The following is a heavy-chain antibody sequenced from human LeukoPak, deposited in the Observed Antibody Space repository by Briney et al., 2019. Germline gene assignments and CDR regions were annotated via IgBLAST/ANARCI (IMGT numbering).Heavy chain of an antibody. CDR3: ASSARAAAGALDY. CDR2: TSSSSSYI. J-gene: IGHJ4*02. V-gene: IGHV3-21*01. Sequence: PGGSLRLSCAASGFTFSSYSMNWVRQAPGKGLEWVSSTSSSSSYIYYADSVKGRFTISRDNAKNSLYLQMNSLRAEDTAVYYCASSARAAAGALDYWGQGTLVTVSS. CDR1: GFTFSSYS. D-gene: IGHD6-13*01.